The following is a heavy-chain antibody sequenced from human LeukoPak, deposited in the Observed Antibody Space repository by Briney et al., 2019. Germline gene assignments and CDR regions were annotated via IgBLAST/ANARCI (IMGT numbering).Heavy chain of an antibody. J-gene: IGHJ4*02. CDR3: AREMPIRIFDY. Sequence: PGGSLRLSCAASGFSFSSYPMHWVRQTPGKGLEYVSGISRSGGRTYYANSVKGRFTIPRDNSKNTLYLQMNSLRAEDTAVYYCAREMPIRIFDYWGQGTLVTVSS. CDR2: ISRSGGRT. D-gene: IGHD1-14*01. CDR1: GFSFSSYP. V-gene: IGHV3-64*01.